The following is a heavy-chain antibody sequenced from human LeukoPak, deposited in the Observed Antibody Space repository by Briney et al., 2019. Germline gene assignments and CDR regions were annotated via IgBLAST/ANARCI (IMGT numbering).Heavy chain of an antibody. CDR3: AKDRYYDILTGYIDY. Sequence: GGSLRLSCAASGFTFSSYGMHWVRQAPGKGLEWVAFIRYDGSNKYYADSAKGRFTISRDNSKNTPYLQMNSLRAEDTAVYYCAKDRYYDILTGYIDYWGQGTLVTVSS. CDR2: IRYDGSNK. V-gene: IGHV3-30*02. J-gene: IGHJ4*02. D-gene: IGHD3-9*01. CDR1: GFTFSSYG.